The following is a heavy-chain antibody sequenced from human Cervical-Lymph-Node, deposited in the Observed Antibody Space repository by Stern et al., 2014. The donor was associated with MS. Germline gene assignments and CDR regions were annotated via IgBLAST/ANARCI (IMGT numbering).Heavy chain of an antibody. J-gene: IGHJ4*02. Sequence: EVQLVESGGGLVQPGGSLRLSCTASGFTIDKYWMHWVRQAPGKGLLWVSGINNDENITHYAASVEGRFTVSRDNTKNTVYLQLNSLRVEDTAVYYCANWNYLLWGQGTLVTVSS. CDR3: ANWNYLL. CDR1: GFTIDKYW. V-gene: IGHV3-74*02. D-gene: IGHD1-7*01. CDR2: INNDENIT.